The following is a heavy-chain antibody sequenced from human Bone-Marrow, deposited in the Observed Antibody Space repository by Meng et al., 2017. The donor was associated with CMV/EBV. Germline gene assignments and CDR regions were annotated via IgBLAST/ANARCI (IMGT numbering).Heavy chain of an antibody. D-gene: IGHD6-13*01. Sequence: GESLKISCAASGFTFDDYAMHWVRQAPGKGLEWVSLISWDGGSTYYADSVKGRFTISRDNSKNSLYLQMNSLRAEDTAVYYCARVTGSWYGAGWFDPWGQGTLVTVSS. CDR1: GFTFDDYA. CDR2: ISWDGGST. J-gene: IGHJ5*02. V-gene: IGHV3-43D*03. CDR3: ARVTGSWYGAGWFDP.